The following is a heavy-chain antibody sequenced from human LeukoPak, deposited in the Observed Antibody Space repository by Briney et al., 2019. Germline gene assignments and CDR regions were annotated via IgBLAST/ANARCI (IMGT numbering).Heavy chain of an antibody. V-gene: IGHV5-51*01. D-gene: IGHD2-2*01. CDR2: IYPGDSDT. CDR3: ARHAGSTSREPYYYGMDV. Sequence: GESLKISCKGSGYSFTSYWIGWVRQMPGKGLEWMGIIYPGDSDTSYSPSFQGQVTISADKSISTAYLQWSSLKPSDTAMYYCARHAGSTSREPYYYGMDVWGQGTTVTVSS. CDR1: GYSFTSYW. J-gene: IGHJ6*02.